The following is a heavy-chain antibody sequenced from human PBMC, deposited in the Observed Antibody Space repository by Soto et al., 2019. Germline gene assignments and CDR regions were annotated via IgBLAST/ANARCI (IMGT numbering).Heavy chain of an antibody. CDR2: IIPMFDTP. J-gene: IGHJ4*02. CDR3: ARSGGLDRDFNY. V-gene: IGHV1-69*13. Sequence: SVKVSCNASGGTFSSYAISWVRQAPGQGLEWMGGIIPMFDTPIYAQKFQDRVTITADESTSTAYMQLSSLRSGDTAVYYCARSGGLDRDFNYWGQGSLVTVSS. D-gene: IGHD2-15*01. CDR1: GGTFSSYA.